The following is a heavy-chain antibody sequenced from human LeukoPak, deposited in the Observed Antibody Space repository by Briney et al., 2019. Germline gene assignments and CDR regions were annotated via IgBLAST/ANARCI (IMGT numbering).Heavy chain of an antibody. Sequence: SQTLSLTCTVSGDSISSDGYSWTWIRHPPGTGLEWIGHISYSGNTYYNPSLKSRVTLSVDASKNQFSLNLTSVTAADTAIYYGARDFLRTAIPDGFDFWGQGTMVTVSS. J-gene: IGHJ3*01. V-gene: IGHV4-31*03. CDR1: GDSISSDGYS. CDR2: ISYSGNT. D-gene: IGHD2-21*02. CDR3: ARDFLRTAIPDGFDF.